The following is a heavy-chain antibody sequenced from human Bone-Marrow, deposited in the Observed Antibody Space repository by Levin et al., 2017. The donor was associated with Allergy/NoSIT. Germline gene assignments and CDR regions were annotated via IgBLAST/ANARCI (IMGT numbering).Heavy chain of an antibody. CDR2: ISSDSSII. Sequence: GESLKISCAASGFTLSTYSMNWVRQAPGKGLEWVSSISSDSSIIYYADSVRGRFTISRDNAKNSLYLQMNSLRAEDTAVYYCTSRDRFDPWGQGTLVTVSS. CDR3: TSRDRFDP. J-gene: IGHJ5*02. CDR1: GFTLSTYS. V-gene: IGHV3-21*01.